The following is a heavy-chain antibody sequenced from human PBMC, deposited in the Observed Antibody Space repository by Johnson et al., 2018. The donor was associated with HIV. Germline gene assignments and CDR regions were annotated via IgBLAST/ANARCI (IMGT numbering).Heavy chain of an antibody. V-gene: IGHV3-13*01. J-gene: IGHJ3*02. CDR1: GFTFSSYD. Sequence: MLLVESGGGLVQPGGSLRLSCAASGFTFSSYDMHWVRQATGKGLEWVSDIGPAGDTYYPGSLKGRFTISRDNSKKTLELQLTSCTAEDTAVYYCAKDGASPASYGAFDICGQGTMVTVSS. CDR3: AKDGASPASYGAFDI. CDR2: IGPAGDT. D-gene: IGHD2-8*01.